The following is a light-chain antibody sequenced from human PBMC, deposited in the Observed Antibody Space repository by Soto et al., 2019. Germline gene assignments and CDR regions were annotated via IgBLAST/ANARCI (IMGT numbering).Light chain of an antibody. Sequence: EIVLTQSPVTLSLSPWERATLSCRASESVSSSYLAWYQQKPGQAPRLLIYGASNRATDIPDRFSGRGSGTDFTLTISRLEPEDFAVYYCQQYGSSPPSSTFGQGTRLEIK. CDR2: GAS. CDR3: QQYGSSPPSST. J-gene: IGKJ5*01. CDR1: ESVSSSY. V-gene: IGKV3-20*01.